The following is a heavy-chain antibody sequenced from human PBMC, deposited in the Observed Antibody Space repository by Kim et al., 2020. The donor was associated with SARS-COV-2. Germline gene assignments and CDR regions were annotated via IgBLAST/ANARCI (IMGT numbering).Heavy chain of an antibody. J-gene: IGHJ4*02. CDR3: ARDRLGSGSYYNLNFDY. D-gene: IGHD3-10*01. V-gene: IGHV3-30*07. Sequence: SVEGRFTIPRDNSKNSLYLEMNSLRAEDTAVYYGARDRLGSGSYYNLNFDYWGQGTLVTVSS.